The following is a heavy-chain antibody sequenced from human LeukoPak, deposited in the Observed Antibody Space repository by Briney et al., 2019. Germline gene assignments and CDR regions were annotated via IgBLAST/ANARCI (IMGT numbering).Heavy chain of an antibody. Sequence: PSETLSLTCTVSGXSISSYYGSWIRQPPGKGLEWIGYIYYSGSTNYNPSLKSRVTISVDTSKNQFSLKLSSATAADTAVYYCARGEYTMAFDYWGQGTLVTVSS. CDR3: ARGEYTMAFDY. D-gene: IGHD3-10*01. V-gene: IGHV4-59*01. J-gene: IGHJ4*02. CDR1: GXSISSYY. CDR2: IYYSGST.